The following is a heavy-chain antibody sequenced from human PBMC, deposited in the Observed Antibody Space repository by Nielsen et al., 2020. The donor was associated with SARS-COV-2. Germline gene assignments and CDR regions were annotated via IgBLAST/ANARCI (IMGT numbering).Heavy chain of an antibody. Sequence: GESLKISCAASGFTFSSYAMHWVRQAPGKGLEWVAVISYDGSNKYYADSVKGRFTISRDNSKNTLYLQMNSLRAEDTAVYYCAKDCRSSTPDAFDIWGQGTMVTVSS. CDR1: GFTFSSYA. J-gene: IGHJ3*02. D-gene: IGHD2-2*01. CDR2: ISYDGSNK. CDR3: AKDCRSSTPDAFDI. V-gene: IGHV3-30-3*01.